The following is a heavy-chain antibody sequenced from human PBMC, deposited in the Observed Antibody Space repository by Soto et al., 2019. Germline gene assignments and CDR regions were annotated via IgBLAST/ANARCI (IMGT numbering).Heavy chain of an antibody. CDR3: ARVEATLTTYYFDY. V-gene: IGHV4-30-2*01. D-gene: IGHD4-17*01. J-gene: IGHJ4*02. CDR2: IYHSGST. Sequence: QLQLQESGSGLVKPSQTLSLTCAVSGGAISSGGYSWSWIRQPPGKGLEWIGYIYHSGSTYYNPSLTRRVTISVDRSKTKFSLKLSSVTAADTDVYSCARVEATLTTYYFDYWGQGTLVTVSS. CDR1: GGAISSGGYS.